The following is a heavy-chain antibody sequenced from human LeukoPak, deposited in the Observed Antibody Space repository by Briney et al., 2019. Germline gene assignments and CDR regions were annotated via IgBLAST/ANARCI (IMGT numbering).Heavy chain of an antibody. V-gene: IGHV4-4*07. CDR3: ATDLFGANLNVFDI. J-gene: IGHJ3*02. Sequence: SGTRSPTGTVPGDAISNSDWSWRRQPAGKGLEYIGRIDTSGSTNYNPSLKSRVTMSVDTSKNQFSLKLSSVTAADTAVYYCATDLFGANLNVFDIWGQGTMVTVSS. D-gene: IGHD4/OR15-4a*01. CDR1: GDAISNSD. CDR2: IDTSGST.